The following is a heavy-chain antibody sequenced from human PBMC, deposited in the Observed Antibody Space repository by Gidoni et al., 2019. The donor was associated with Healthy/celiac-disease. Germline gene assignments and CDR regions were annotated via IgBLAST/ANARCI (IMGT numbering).Heavy chain of an antibody. V-gene: IGHV3-23*01. J-gene: IGHJ3*02. CDR1: GFTFSSHA. CDR2: ISGSGGST. Sequence: EVQLLESGGGLVQPGGSLRLSCAASGFTFSSHAMSWVRQAPGRGLEWVSAISGSGGSTNYADSVKGRFTISRDNSKNTLYLQMNSLRAEDTAVYYCAKVKSITRITMIVVGSSGVFDIWGQGTMVTVSS. D-gene: IGHD3-22*01. CDR3: AKVKSITRITMIVVGSSGVFDI.